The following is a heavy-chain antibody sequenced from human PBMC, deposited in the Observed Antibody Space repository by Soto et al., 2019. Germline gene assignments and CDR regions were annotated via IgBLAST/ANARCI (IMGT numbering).Heavy chain of an antibody. Sequence: GGSLRLSCAASGFTFSSYAMSWVRQAPGKGLEWVSAISGSGGSTYYADSVKGRFTISRDNSKNTLYLQMNSLRAEETAVYYCAKNRPHLLSTYYYDSSGYYSRRDAFDIWGQGTMVTVSS. D-gene: IGHD3-22*01. CDR1: GFTFSSYA. V-gene: IGHV3-23*01. CDR2: ISGSGGST. J-gene: IGHJ3*02. CDR3: AKNRPHLLSTYYYDSSGYYSRRDAFDI.